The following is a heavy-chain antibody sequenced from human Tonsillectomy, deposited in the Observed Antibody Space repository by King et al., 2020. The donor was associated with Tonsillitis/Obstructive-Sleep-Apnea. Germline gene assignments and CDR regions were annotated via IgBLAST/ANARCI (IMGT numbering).Heavy chain of an antibody. CDR1: GFTFSDYY. CDR2: ISISSSYT. D-gene: IGHD2-2*02. CDR3: ARYNLGSSTSYYSANARWFDP. J-gene: IGHJ5*02. V-gene: IGHV3-11*05. Sequence: QLVQSGGGLVKPGGSLRLSCAASGFTFSDYYMSWIRQAPGKGLEWVSYISISSSYTNYADSVKGRFTISRDNAKNSLYLQMNSLRAEDTAVYYCARYNLGSSTSYYSANARWFDPWGQGTLVTVSS.